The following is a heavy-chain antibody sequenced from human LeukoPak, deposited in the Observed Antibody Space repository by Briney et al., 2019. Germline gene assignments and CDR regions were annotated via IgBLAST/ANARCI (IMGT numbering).Heavy chain of an antibody. J-gene: IGHJ4*02. CDR2: ISWNSGSI. CDR1: GFTFDDYA. D-gene: IGHD6-13*01. Sequence: GGSLRLSCAASGFTFDDYAMHWVRQAPGKGLEWASGISWNSGSIGYADSVKGRFTISRDNAKNSLYLQMNSLRAEDTALYYCAKDILGSSSVFDYWGQGTLVTVSS. V-gene: IGHV3-9*01. CDR3: AKDILGSSSVFDY.